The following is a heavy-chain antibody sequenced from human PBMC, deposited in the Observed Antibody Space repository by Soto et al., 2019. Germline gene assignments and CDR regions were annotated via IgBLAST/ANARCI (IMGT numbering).Heavy chain of an antibody. CDR2: INPNSGGT. CDR3: ASTAPRTIFGVVINYYGMDV. CDR1: GYTFTGYY. D-gene: IGHD3-3*01. Sequence: ASVKVSCKASGYTFTGYYMHWVRQAPGQGLEWMGWINPNSGGTNYAQKFQGWVTMTRDTSISTAYMELSGLRSDDTAVYYCASTAPRTIFGVVINYYGMDVWGQGTTVTVSS. J-gene: IGHJ6*02. V-gene: IGHV1-2*04.